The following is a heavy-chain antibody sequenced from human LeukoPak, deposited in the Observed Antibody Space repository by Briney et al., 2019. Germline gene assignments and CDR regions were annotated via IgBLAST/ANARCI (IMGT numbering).Heavy chain of an antibody. Sequence: ASVKVSCKASGYTFTGYYMHWVRQAPGQGLEWMGWINPNSGGTNYAQKFQGRVTMIRDTSISTAYMELSRLRSDDTAVYYCAREMVVVVTASEAFDIWGQGTMVTVSS. J-gene: IGHJ3*02. D-gene: IGHD2-21*02. V-gene: IGHV1-2*02. CDR1: GYTFTGYY. CDR3: AREMVVVVTASEAFDI. CDR2: INPNSGGT.